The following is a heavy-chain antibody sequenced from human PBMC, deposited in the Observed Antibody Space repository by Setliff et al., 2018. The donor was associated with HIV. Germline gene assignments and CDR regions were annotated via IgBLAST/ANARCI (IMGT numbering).Heavy chain of an antibody. J-gene: IGHJ4*02. D-gene: IGHD2-15*01. CDR1: GDSITNSMHY. CDR2: IYTSGST. V-gene: IGHV4-61*09. CDR3: AKRAGGPLVNWVFDY. Sequence: KSSETLSLTCTVSGDSITNSMHYWSWIRQPPGKGPEWIGHIYTSGSTNYNPSLKSRVTIPLDTSTNQFSLKLSPVTAADTAVYYCAKRAGGPLVNWVFDYWGQGTLVTVSS.